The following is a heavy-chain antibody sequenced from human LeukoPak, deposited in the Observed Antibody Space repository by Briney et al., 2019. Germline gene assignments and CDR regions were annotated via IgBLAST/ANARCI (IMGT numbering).Heavy chain of an antibody. J-gene: IGHJ4*02. CDR2: IWYDGSNK. D-gene: IGHD1-26*01. V-gene: IGHV3-33*01. CDR1: GFTFSSYG. CDR3: ARDLRVVGATPFDY. Sequence: PGGSLRLSCAASGFTFSSYGMHWVRQAPGKGLEWVAVIWYDGSNKYYADSVKGGFTISRDNSKNTLYLQMNSLRAEDTAVYYCARDLRVVGATPFDYWGQGTLVTVSS.